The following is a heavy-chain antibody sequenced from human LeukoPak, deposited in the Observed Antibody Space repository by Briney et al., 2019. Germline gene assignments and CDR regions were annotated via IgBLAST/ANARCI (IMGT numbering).Heavy chain of an antibody. CDR1: GGSISSTTYS. D-gene: IGHD2/OR15-2a*01. V-gene: IGHV4-39*01. CDR2: ISYTGNT. J-gene: IGHJ3*02. CDR3: ARHLNNGFDI. Sequence: SETLSLTCAISGGSISSTTYSWGWIRQPPGKGLEWIGNISYTGNTYYNPSLKSRVTLSVDTSKNQFSLKLSSVPAADTAIYYCARHLNNGFDIWGRGTMVTVSS.